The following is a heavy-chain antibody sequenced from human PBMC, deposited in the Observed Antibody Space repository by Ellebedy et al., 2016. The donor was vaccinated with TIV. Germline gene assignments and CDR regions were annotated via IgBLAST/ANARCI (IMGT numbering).Heavy chain of an antibody. CDR2: ISGWGDAT. CDR3: AKGSSSGFTYDRVGFEY. CDR1: GFTFSNFA. Sequence: GESLKTSCAASGFTFSNFAMHWVRQAPGKGLEWLSVISGWGDATYHADSVKGRFTIIRDSSKKPLYLQMDRLRADDTAVYYCAKGSSSGFTYDRVGFEYWGQGTLVTVSS. J-gene: IGHJ4*02. D-gene: IGHD3-22*01. V-gene: IGHV3-23*01.